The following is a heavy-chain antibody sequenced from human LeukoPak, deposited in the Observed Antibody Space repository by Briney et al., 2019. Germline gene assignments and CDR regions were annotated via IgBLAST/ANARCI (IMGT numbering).Heavy chain of an antibody. D-gene: IGHD3-3*01. Sequence: GASVKVSCKASGYTFTSYGISWVRQAPGQGLEWMGWISAYNGNTNYAQKLQGRVTMTTDTSTCTAYMELRSLRSDDTVVHYCARVRFLEWFNYYYYYYYMDVCGKGTTVTVSS. CDR1: GYTFTSYG. CDR3: ARVRFLEWFNYYYYYYYMDV. J-gene: IGHJ6*03. V-gene: IGHV1-18*01. CDR2: ISAYNGNT.